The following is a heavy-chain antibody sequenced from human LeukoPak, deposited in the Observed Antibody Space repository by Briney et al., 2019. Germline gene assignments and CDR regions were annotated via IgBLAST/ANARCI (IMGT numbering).Heavy chain of an antibody. CDR3: ARGAPVLRYFGVDY. Sequence: SETLSLTCTVSGGSISSYYWSWIRQPPGKGLEWIGYIYYSGSTNYNPSLKSRVTISVDTSKNQFSLKLSSVTAADTAVYYCARGAPVLRYFGVDYWGQGTLVTVSS. CDR1: GGSISSYY. J-gene: IGHJ4*02. D-gene: IGHD3-9*01. CDR2: IYYSGST. V-gene: IGHV4-59*01.